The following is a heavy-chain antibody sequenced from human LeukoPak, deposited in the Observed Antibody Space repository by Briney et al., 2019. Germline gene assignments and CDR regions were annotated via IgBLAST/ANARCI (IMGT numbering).Heavy chain of an antibody. V-gene: IGHV4-4*07. CDR1: GGSISSYY. Sequence: SETLSLTCTVPGGSISSYYWSWVRQPAGKGLEWIGRIYTSGSTNYNPSLKGRVTMSVDTSKNQFSLKLTSVTAADTAVYYCAREGAEVRGVLVKYYFDYWGQGALVTVSS. CDR3: AREGAEVRGVLVKYYFDY. D-gene: IGHD3-10*01. CDR2: IYTSGST. J-gene: IGHJ4*02.